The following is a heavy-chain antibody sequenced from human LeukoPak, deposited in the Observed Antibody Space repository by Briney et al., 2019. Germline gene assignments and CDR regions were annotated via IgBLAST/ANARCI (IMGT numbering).Heavy chain of an antibody. Sequence: PGGSLRLSCAASGFSFSRYSMHWVRQAPGKGLVWVSRINSDGGSTSYADSVKGRFTMSRDNAKNTLYLQMNSPRAEDTAVYYCARDVSYSFDYWGQGTLVTVSS. D-gene: IGHD2-21*01. CDR1: GFSFSRYS. V-gene: IGHV3-74*01. CDR2: INSDGGST. J-gene: IGHJ4*02. CDR3: ARDVSYSFDY.